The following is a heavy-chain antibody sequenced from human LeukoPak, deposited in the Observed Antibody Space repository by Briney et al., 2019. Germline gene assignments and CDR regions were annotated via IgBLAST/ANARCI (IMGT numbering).Heavy chain of an antibody. CDR2: INPNSGNT. Sequence: RASVKVSCKASGYTFTGYYMHWVRQAPGQGLEWMGRINPNSGNTGYAQKFQGRVTMTRTTSRSTAYMELSSLRSEDTALYYCARFSRYCSSTSCYLYGMDVWGQGTTVTVSS. CDR3: ARFSRYCSSTSCYLYGMDV. D-gene: IGHD2-2*01. J-gene: IGHJ6*02. CDR1: GYTFTGYY. V-gene: IGHV1-8*02.